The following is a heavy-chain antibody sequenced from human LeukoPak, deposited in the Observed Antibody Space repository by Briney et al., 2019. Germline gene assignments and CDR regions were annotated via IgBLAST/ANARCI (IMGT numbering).Heavy chain of an antibody. J-gene: IGHJ4*02. CDR2: ISYDGSNK. CDR3: ARGASCYYYVNDY. Sequence: GGSLRLSCAASGFTFSSYAMHWVRQAPGKGLEWVAVISYDGSNKYYADSVKGRFTISRDNSKNTLYLQMNSLRAEDTAVYYCARGASCYYYVNDYWGQGTLVTVSS. V-gene: IGHV3-30*04. D-gene: IGHD3-22*01. CDR1: GFTFSSYA.